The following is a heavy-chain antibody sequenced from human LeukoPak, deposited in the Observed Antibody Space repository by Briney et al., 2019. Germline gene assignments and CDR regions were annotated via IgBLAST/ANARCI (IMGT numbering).Heavy chain of an antibody. CDR3: ARHPYCSSTSCSKNWFDP. Sequence: SETLSLTCAVSGYSISSGYYWGWIRQPPGKGLEWIGSIYHSGSNYYNPSLKSPVTISVYTSKHHFSLKLSSVTAADTALYYCARHPYCSSTSCSKNWFDPCGQGTLVTVSS. CDR1: GYSISSGYY. V-gene: IGHV4-38-2*01. D-gene: IGHD2-2*01. CDR2: IYHSGSN. J-gene: IGHJ5*02.